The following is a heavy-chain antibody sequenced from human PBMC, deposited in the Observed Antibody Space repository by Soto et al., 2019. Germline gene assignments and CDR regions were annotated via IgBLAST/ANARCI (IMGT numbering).Heavy chain of an antibody. CDR2: IYYSGST. D-gene: IGHD6-13*01. J-gene: IGHJ5*02. CDR1: GGSISSGGYY. V-gene: IGHV4-31*03. Sequence: QVQLQESGPGLVKPSQTLSLTCTVSGGSISSGGYYWSWIRQHPGKGLEWIGYIYYSGSTYYNPSLKSRVTISVDTSKNQFSLKLSSVTAADTAVYYCARGPRKAVKQLADNWFDPWGQGTLVTVSS. CDR3: ARGPRKAVKQLADNWFDP.